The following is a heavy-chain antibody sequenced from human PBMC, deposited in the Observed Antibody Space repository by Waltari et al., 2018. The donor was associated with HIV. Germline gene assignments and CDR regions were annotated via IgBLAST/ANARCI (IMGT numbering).Heavy chain of an antibody. CDR3: ARDRITMVRGVIITGFAY. V-gene: IGHV1-3*01. CDR1: GYTFTSYA. Sequence: QVQLVQSGAAVKKPGASVKVSCKASGYTFTSYAMHWVRQAPGQRLEWMGWINAGNGNTKYSQKFQGRVTITRDTSASTAYMELSSLRSEDTAVYYCARDRITMVRGVIITGFAYWGQGTLVTVSS. CDR2: INAGNGNT. D-gene: IGHD3-10*01. J-gene: IGHJ4*02.